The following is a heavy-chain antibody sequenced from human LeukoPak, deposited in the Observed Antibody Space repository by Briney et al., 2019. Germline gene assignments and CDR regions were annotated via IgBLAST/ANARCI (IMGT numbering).Heavy chain of an antibody. J-gene: IGHJ4*02. CDR1: GGSISTYF. D-gene: IGHD5-18*01. CDR3: ARSERGYSYGWYDY. CDR2: IYHSGSS. V-gene: IGHV4-59*01. Sequence: PSETLSLTCTVSGGSISTYFWSWIRQPPGKRLDWIGYIYHSGSSNYNPSLKSRVTISVDTSKNQFSLKLSSVTAADTAVYYCARSERGYSYGWYDYWGQGTLVTVSS.